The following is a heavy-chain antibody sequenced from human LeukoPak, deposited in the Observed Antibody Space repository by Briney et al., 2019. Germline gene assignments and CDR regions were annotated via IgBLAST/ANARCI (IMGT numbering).Heavy chain of an antibody. CDR2: ISSSSSYI. CDR3: ARGGPIVLSGPFDY. D-gene: IGHD2-8*01. V-gene: IGHV3-21*01. J-gene: IGHJ4*02. CDR1: GFTFSSYS. Sequence: GGSLRLSCAASGFTFSSYSMNWVRQAPGKGLEWVSSISSSSSYIYYADSVKGRFTISRDNAKNSLYLQMNSLRAEDTAVYYCARGGPIVLSGPFDYWGQGTLVTVSS.